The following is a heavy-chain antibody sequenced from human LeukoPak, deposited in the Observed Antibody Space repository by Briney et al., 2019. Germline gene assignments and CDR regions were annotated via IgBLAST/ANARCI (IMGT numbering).Heavy chain of an antibody. Sequence: GGSLRLSCAASGFTFDSYAMSWVRQAPGKGLEWVSGIRGSGDNTYYADSVKGRFTISRDNSKNTLYLQMNSLRAEDTAVYYCAKEVGYYDSSGGSSYWGQGTLVTVSS. D-gene: IGHD3-22*01. CDR2: IRGSGDNT. CDR1: GFTFDSYA. CDR3: AKEVGYYDSSGGSSY. J-gene: IGHJ4*02. V-gene: IGHV3-23*01.